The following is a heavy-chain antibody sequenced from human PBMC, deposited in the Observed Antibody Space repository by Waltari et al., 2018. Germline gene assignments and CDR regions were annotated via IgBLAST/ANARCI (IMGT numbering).Heavy chain of an antibody. D-gene: IGHD5-12*01. J-gene: IGHJ4*02. CDR1: GGSISSGSYY. CDR3: ARHIGSGYDPYYFDY. CDR2: IYTSGST. V-gene: IGHV4-61*09. Sequence: QVQLQESGPGLVKPSQTLSLTCTVSGGSISSGSYYWRWIRQPAGKGLEWIGYIYTSGSTNYNPSLKSRVTISVDTSKNQFSLKLSSVTAADTAVYYCARHIGSGYDPYYFDYWGQGTLVTVSS.